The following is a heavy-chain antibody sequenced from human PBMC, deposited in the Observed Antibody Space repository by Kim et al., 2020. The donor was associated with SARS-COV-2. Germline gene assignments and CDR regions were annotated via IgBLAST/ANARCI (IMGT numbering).Heavy chain of an antibody. D-gene: IGHD2-2*01. J-gene: IGHJ4*02. CDR1: GYTFTSYA. CDR3: ARGLPAAMGAY. Sequence: ASVKVSCKASGYTFTSYAMHWVRQAPGQRLEWMGWINAGNGNTKYSQKFQGRVTITRDTSASTAYMELSSLRSEDTAEYYCARGLPAAMGAYWGQGTLVTVSS. CDR2: INAGNGNT. V-gene: IGHV1-3*01.